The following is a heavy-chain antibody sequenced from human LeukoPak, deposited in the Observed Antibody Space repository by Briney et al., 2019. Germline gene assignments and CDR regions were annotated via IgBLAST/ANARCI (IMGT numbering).Heavy chain of an antibody. J-gene: IGHJ3*02. D-gene: IGHD1-26*01. V-gene: IGHV4-39*07. CDR1: GGSISSSSYY. CDR2: IYHSGST. CDR3: ARGIVVGATDHDAFDI. Sequence: SETLSLTCTVSGGSISSSSYYWGWIRQPPGKGLEWIGSIYHSGSTYYNPSLKSRVTISVDTSKNQFSLKLSSVTAADTAVYYCARGIVVGATDHDAFDIWGQGTMVIVSS.